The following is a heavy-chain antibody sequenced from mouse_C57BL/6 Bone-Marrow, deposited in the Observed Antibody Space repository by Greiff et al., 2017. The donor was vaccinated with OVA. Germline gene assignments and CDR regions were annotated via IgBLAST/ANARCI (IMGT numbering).Heavy chain of an antibody. J-gene: IGHJ4*01. D-gene: IGHD1-1*01. Sequence: EVMLVESGGGLVKPGGSLKLSCAASGSTFSDYGMHWVRQAPEKGLEWVAYISSGSSTIYYADTVKGRFTISRDNAKNTLFLQMTILRSEDTSMYYCARLGSGYAMDYWGQGTSVTVSS. CDR3: ARLGSGYAMDY. CDR2: ISSGSSTI. V-gene: IGHV5-17*01. CDR1: GSTFSDYG.